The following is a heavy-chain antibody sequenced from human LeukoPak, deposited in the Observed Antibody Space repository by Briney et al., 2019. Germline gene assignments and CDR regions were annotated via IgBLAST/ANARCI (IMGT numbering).Heavy chain of an antibody. V-gene: IGHV4-30-4*08. D-gene: IGHD6-13*01. CDR1: GGSISSGDYY. J-gene: IGHJ3*02. CDR3: ARDLPPLYSSSWSDAFDI. Sequence: SQTLSLTCTVSGGSISSGDYYWSWIRQPPGKGLEWIGYIYYSGSTYYNPSLKSRVTISVDTSKNQFSLKLSSVTAADTAVYYCARDLPPLYSSSWSDAFDIWGQGTMVTVSS. CDR2: IYYSGST.